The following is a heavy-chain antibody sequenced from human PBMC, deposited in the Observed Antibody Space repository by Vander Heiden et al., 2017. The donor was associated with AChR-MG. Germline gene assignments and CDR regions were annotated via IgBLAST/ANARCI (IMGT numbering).Heavy chain of an antibody. D-gene: IGHD6-6*01. J-gene: IGHJ4*02. V-gene: IGHV1-2*02. CDR2: INPNSGGT. Sequence: QVQLVQSGAEVKKPGPSVKVACQASGYTFTGYYMHWVRQAPGQGLEWMGWINPNSGGTNDAQKFQGRVTMTRDTSISTAYMELSRLRSDDTAVYYCAREGVAARFLDYWGQGTLVTVSS. CDR1: GYTFTGYY. CDR3: AREGVAARFLDY.